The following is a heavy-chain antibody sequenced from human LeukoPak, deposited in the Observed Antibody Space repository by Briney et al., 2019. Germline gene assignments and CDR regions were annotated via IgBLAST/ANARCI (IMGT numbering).Heavy chain of an antibody. V-gene: IGHV4-34*01. D-gene: IGHD3-10*01. CDR3: ARVKYGSGSYYNYRNNWFDP. J-gene: IGHJ5*02. CDR2: INHSGST. Sequence: PGGSLRLSCAASGFTFSNYEMNWVRQPPGKGLEWIGEINHSGSTNYNPSLKSRVTISVDTSKNQFSLKLSSVTAADTAVYYCARVKYGSGSYYNYRNNWFDPWGQGTLVTVSS. CDR1: GFTFSNYE.